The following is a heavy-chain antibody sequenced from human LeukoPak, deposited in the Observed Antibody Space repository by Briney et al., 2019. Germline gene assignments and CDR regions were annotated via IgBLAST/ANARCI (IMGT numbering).Heavy chain of an antibody. CDR3: ARDPGGSSGRWFDP. V-gene: IGHV3-11*05. J-gene: IGHJ5*02. CDR1: GFTFSDYY. Sequence: GGSLRLSCAASGFTFSDYYMSWIRQAPGKGLEWVSYISSSSSYTNYADSVKGRFTISRDNAKNSLYLQMNSLRAEDTAVYYCARDPGGSSGRWFDPWGQGTLVTVSS. D-gene: IGHD6-19*01. CDR2: ISSSSSYT.